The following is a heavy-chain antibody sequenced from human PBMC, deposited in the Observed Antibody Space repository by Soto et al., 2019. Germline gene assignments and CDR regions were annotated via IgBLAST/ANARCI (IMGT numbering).Heavy chain of an antibody. CDR2: ISYDGSNK. Sequence: LRLSCAASGFTFSSYGMHWVRQDPGKGLEWVAVISYDGSNKYYAESVKGRFTISRDNSKNTLYLQMNSLRGEDTAVYYCAKDLLYGDPRGYYYYYGMDVWGQGTTVTVSS. CDR1: GFTFSSYG. D-gene: IGHD4-17*01. J-gene: IGHJ6*02. V-gene: IGHV3-30*18. CDR3: AKDLLYGDPRGYYYYYGMDV.